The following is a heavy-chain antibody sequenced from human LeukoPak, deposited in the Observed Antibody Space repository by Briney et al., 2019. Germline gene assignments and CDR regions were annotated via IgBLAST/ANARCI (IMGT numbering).Heavy chain of an antibody. Sequence: PGRSLRLSCAASGFIFSTYGMHWVRQASGKGLEWVAVISYDGSNKYYADSVKGRFTISRDNSKNTLYLQMNSLRVEDTAVYYCARDRWLVLGGDYWGQGTLVTVSS. CDR3: ARDRWLVLGGDY. D-gene: IGHD6-19*01. J-gene: IGHJ4*02. CDR1: GFIFSTYG. V-gene: IGHV3-30*03. CDR2: ISYDGSNK.